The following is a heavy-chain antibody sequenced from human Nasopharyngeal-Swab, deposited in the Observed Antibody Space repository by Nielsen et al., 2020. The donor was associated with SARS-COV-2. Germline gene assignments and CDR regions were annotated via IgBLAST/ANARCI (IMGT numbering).Heavy chain of an antibody. CDR1: GFSFRDYF. D-gene: IGHD3-22*01. Sequence: GESLKISCAASGFSFRDYFMSWVRQAPGKGLEWVSAISGSGGSTYYADSVKGRFTISRDNSKNTLYLQMNSLRAEDTAVYYCAKGGGNYYDSSGYLSFFDYWGQGTLVTVSS. CDR3: AKGGGNYYDSSGYLSFFDY. V-gene: IGHV3-23*01. CDR2: ISGSGGST. J-gene: IGHJ4*02.